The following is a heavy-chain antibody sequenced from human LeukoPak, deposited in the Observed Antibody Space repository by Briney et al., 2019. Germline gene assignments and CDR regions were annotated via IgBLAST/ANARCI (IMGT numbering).Heavy chain of an antibody. J-gene: IGHJ6*02. CDR2: INQDGGDK. CDR3: AKQIGSYSHDYYGIDG. Sequence: PGGSLRLSCVASQFTFRNFWMSWVRQAPGGGLEWVANINQDGGDKYYTDSVKGRFTISRDNTKNSVFLQIDSLRAEDTAVYYCAKQIGSYSHDYYGIDGWGQGTTVIVSS. V-gene: IGHV3-7*01. CDR1: QFTFRNFW. D-gene: IGHD1-26*01.